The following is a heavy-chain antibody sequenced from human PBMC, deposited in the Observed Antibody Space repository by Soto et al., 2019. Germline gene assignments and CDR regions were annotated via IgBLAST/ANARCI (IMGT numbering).Heavy chain of an antibody. D-gene: IGHD5-18*01. J-gene: IGHJ4*02. Sequence: SLQVSCQASGGSFSSYAISWVRHAPGQGLEWMGGIIPIFGTPIYAQKFQDRGTITADESTSTAYMEVSSLRSEDTALYYCARVPYSSGLLFYFDNWGQGTLVTVSS. CDR2: IIPIFGTP. CDR1: GGSFSSYA. CDR3: ARVPYSSGLLFYFDN. V-gene: IGHV1-69*13.